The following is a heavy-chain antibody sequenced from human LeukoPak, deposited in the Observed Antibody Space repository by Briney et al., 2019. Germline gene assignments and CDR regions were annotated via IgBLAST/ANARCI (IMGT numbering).Heavy chain of an antibody. CDR1: GGTFSSYA. D-gene: IGHD3-3*01. Sequence: GASVKVSCKASGGTFSSYAISWVRQAPGQGPEWMGGIIPIFGTANYAQKFQGRVTITADESTSTAYMELSSLRSEDTAVYYCARVVYRFGVVIISGGMDVWGQGTTVTVSS. V-gene: IGHV1-69*13. J-gene: IGHJ6*02. CDR3: ARVVYRFGVVIISGGMDV. CDR2: IIPIFGTA.